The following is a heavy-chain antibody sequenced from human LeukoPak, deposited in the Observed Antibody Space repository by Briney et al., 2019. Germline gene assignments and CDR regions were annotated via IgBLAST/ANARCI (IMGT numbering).Heavy chain of an antibody. Sequence: PSETLSLTCAVYGGSFSGYYWSWIRQPPGKGLEWIGEINHSGSTNYNPSLKSRVTISVDTSKNQFSLKLSSVTAADTAVYYCARRRYFDWLLSTFWSTYFDYWGQGTLVTVSS. V-gene: IGHV4-34*01. CDR1: GGSFSGYY. D-gene: IGHD3-9*01. J-gene: IGHJ4*02. CDR3: ARRRYFDWLLSTFWSTYFDY. CDR2: INHSGST.